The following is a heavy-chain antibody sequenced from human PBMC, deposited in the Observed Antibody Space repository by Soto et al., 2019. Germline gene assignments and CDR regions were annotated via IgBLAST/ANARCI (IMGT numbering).Heavy chain of an antibody. V-gene: IGHV3-23*01. Sequence: GGSLRLSCAASGFTFSSYAMSWVRQAPGKGLEWVSAISGSGGSTYYADSVKGRFTISRDNSKNTLYLQMNSLRAEDTAVYYCAKELRTQAGYYYYGMDVWGQGTTVTVSS. CDR1: GFTFSSYA. J-gene: IGHJ6*02. CDR3: AKELRTQAGYYYYGMDV. D-gene: IGHD4-17*01. CDR2: ISGSGGST.